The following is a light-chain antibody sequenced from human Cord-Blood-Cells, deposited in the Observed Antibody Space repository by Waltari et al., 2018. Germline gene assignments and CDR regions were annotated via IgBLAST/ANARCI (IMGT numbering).Light chain of an antibody. CDR3: QQYGSSPFT. V-gene: IGKV3-20*01. CDR2: GAS. J-gene: IGKJ3*01. Sequence: EIVLTQSPGTLSLSPGERATLSCRASQSVSCSYLAWYQQKPGQAPRLLIYGASSRATGIPDRFSGSGSGTDFTLTISRLEPEDFAVYYCQQYGSSPFTFGPGTKVDIK. CDR1: QSVSCSY.